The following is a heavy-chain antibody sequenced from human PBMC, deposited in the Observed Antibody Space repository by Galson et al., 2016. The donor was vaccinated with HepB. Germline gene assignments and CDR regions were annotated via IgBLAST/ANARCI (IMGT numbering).Heavy chain of an antibody. CDR3: AKEGTIFGMIPYGVDV. Sequence: SLRLSCAASGFRFSSYVMSWVRQAPGKGLDWVSSINGGGGITYYADSVKGRFTISRGNSKNTVYLQMNSLRAEDTAVYYCAKEGTIFGMIPYGVDVWGQGTTVTVSS. CDR2: INGGGGIT. V-gene: IGHV3-23*01. J-gene: IGHJ6*02. CDR1: GFRFSSYV. D-gene: IGHD3-3*01.